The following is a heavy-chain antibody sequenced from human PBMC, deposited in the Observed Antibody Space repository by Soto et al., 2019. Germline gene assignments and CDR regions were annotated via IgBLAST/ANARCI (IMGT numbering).Heavy chain of an antibody. D-gene: IGHD6-19*01. V-gene: IGHV3-49*03. CDR3: TRASVAGTWDY. CDR2: IRSKAYGGTT. Sequence: GGSLRLSCTASGFTFGDYAMSWFRQAPGKGLEWVGFIRSKAYGGTTEYAASVKGRFTISRDDSKSIAYLQMNSLKTEDTAVYYCTRASVAGTWDYWGQGTLVTVSS. CDR1: GFTFGDYA. J-gene: IGHJ4*02.